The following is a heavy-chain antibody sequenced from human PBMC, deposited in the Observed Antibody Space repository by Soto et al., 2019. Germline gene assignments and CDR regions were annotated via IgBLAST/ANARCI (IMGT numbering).Heavy chain of an antibody. V-gene: IGHV3-21*01. Sequence: GGSLRLSCAASGFTFSSYSMNWVRQAPGKGLEWVSSISSSSSYIYYADSAKGRFTISRDNAKNSLYLQMNSLRAEDTAVYYCARDLIVVVPAAMGDYYYYGMDVWGQGTTVTVSS. CDR1: GFTFSSYS. D-gene: IGHD2-2*01. J-gene: IGHJ6*02. CDR2: ISSSSSYI. CDR3: ARDLIVVVPAAMGDYYYYGMDV.